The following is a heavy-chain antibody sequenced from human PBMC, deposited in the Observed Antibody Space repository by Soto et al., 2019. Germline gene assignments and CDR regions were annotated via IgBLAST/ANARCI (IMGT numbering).Heavy chain of an antibody. CDR2: IVVGSGNT. CDR3: AAAYYDSSGYLGY. CDR1: GFTFTSSA. V-gene: IGHV1-58*01. Sequence: SVKVSCKASGFTFTSSALQWVRQARGQRLEWIGWIVVGSGNTNYAQKFQERVTITRDMSTSTAYMELSSLRSEDTAVYYCAAAYYDSSGYLGYWGQGTLGTVS. D-gene: IGHD3-22*01. J-gene: IGHJ4*02.